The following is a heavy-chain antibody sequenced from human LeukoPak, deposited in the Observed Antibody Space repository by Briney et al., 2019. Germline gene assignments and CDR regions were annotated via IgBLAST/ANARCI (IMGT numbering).Heavy chain of an antibody. CDR1: GFTFSSYS. D-gene: IGHD6-19*01. CDR2: ISSSSSYI. J-gene: IGHJ4*02. V-gene: IGHV3-21*01. CDR3: ARILAVAGPTYYFDY. Sequence: GGSLRLSCAASGFTFSSYSMNWVRQAPGKGLEWVSSISSSSSYIYYAGSVKGRFTISRDNAKNSLYLQMNSLRAEDTAVYYCARILAVAGPTYYFDYWGQGTLVTVSS.